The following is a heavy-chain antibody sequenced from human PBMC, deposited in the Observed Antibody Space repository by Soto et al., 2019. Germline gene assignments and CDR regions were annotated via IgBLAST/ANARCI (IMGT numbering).Heavy chain of an antibody. CDR3: VRADPRHYYMDV. CDR2: VNPGSGYK. Sequence: QVQLVQSGAEVKKPGASVRVSCKASGYVFPSYDITWVRQAPGHGLEWEGWVNPGSGYKGYAQNFQGRVTLTRNMSISTVYMELSSLRSEDTGVYYCVRADPRHYYMDVWGKGTAVTGSS. V-gene: IGHV1-8*01. J-gene: IGHJ6*03. CDR1: GYVFPSYD.